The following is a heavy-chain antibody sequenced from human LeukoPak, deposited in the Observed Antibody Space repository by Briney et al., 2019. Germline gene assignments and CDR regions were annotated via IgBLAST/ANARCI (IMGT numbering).Heavy chain of an antibody. J-gene: IGHJ5*02. V-gene: IGHV1-18*01. CDR2: ISVYNGNT. CDR3: AREGITICGVVTTYNWFDP. CDR1: GYTFTICC. Sequence: ASVKLSRNSSGYTFTICCNSRVRHPPAQGLEWMGCISVYNGNTNYAQKLQGRVTMTTDTSTSTAYMEVRSLRSDDTAVYYCAREGITICGVVTTYNWFDPRGQGTLVTVSS. D-gene: IGHD3-3*01.